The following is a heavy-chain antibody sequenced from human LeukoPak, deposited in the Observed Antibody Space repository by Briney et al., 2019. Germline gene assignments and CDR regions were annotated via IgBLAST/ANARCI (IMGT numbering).Heavy chain of an antibody. V-gene: IGHV4-59*01. J-gene: IGHJ4*02. CDR2: IYYSGST. CDR1: GGSISSYY. CDR3: AVGIVPTTIDY. Sequence: PSETLSLTCTVSGGSISSYYWSWIRQPPGKGLEWIGYIYYSGSTNYNPSLKSRVTISVDTSKNQFSLKLSSVTAADTAVYYCAVGIVPTTIDYWGQGTLVTVSS. D-gene: IGHD2-2*01.